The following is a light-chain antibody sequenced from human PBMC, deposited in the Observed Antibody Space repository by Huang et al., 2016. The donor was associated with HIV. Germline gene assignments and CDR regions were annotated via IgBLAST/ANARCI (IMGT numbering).Light chain of an antibody. CDR2: GAS. CDR3: HQYAKAPET. V-gene: IGKV3-20*01. J-gene: IGKJ1*01. Sequence: TQSPGTLSLSPGERATLSCRASQNVSGNYLAWFQQQPGQTPRLLIYGASRRATDIPDRFSGSGSGTDFNLTINRLEPEDFAVYYCHQYAKAPETFGQGTKVEIK. CDR1: QNVSGNY.